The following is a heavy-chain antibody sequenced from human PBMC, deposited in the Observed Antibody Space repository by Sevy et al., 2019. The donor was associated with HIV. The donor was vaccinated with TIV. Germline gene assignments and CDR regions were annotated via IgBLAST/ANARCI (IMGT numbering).Heavy chain of an antibody. CDR1: GFTFSSYS. V-gene: IGHV3-21*01. CDR2: ISSSSSYI. J-gene: IGHJ3*02. D-gene: IGHD1-1*01. CDR3: ARTNSLLNEAFDI. Sequence: GGSLRLSCAASGFTFSSYSMNWVRQAPGKGLEWVSSISSSSSYIYYADSVKGRFTISRDNAKNSLYLQMNSLRAEDTAVYYCARTNSLLNEAFDIWGQGTMVTVSS.